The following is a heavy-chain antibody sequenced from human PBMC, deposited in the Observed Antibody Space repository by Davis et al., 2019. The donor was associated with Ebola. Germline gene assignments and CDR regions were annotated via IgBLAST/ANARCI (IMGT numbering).Heavy chain of an antibody. V-gene: IGHV5-10-1*01. Sequence: GGSLKISCKGSGYSFNSYWISWVRQMPGKGLEWMGRIDPSDSYTNYSPSFQGHVTISADKSISTAYLQWSSLKASDTAMYYCARPSYYYYGMDVWGQGTTVTVSS. CDR1: GYSFNSYW. J-gene: IGHJ6*02. CDR3: ARPSYYYYGMDV. CDR2: IDPSDSYT.